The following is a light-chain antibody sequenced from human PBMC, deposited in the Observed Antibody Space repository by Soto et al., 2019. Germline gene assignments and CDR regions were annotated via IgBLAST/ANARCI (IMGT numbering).Light chain of an antibody. CDR2: GTS. CDR1: RGISSY. CDR3: QQNYNTPIT. Sequence: DIQMTQSPSSLSASVGDRVTITCRASRGISSYVNWYNQRPGKAPNLLIYGTSTLQSGVPSRFSGSGSGTEFTLTISSLQPEDSATYYCQQNYNTPITFGQGTRLEI. V-gene: IGKV1-39*01. J-gene: IGKJ5*01.